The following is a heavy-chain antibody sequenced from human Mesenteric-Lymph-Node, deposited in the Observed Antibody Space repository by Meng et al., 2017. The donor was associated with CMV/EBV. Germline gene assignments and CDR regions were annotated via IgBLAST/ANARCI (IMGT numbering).Heavy chain of an antibody. CDR3: ARHYSNGYD. CDR2: INDWGRT. V-gene: IGHV4-34*01. CDR1: GGSFSGYY. Sequence: LSLTCAVYGGSFSGYYWTWIRQAPGKGLEWIGEINDWGRTNYNPSLKSRVTISVDTSKNQFSLKLNSMTAADTAVYYCARHYSNGYDWGQGALVTVSS. J-gene: IGHJ4*02. D-gene: IGHD6-19*01.